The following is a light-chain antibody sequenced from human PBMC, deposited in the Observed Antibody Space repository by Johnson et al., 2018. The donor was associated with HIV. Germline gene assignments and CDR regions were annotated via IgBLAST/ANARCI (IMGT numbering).Light chain of an antibody. V-gene: IGLV1-51*02. Sequence: QSVLTQPPSVSAAPGQKVTISCSRSSSNIGNNYVSWYQQVPGTAPKLLIYEDTKRPSGIPDRFSGSKSGTSATLAITGLQTWDAADYYCETWDNSLSTSVFGTGTKVTVL. CDR1: SSNIGNNY. CDR2: EDT. J-gene: IGLJ1*01. CDR3: ETWDNSLSTSV.